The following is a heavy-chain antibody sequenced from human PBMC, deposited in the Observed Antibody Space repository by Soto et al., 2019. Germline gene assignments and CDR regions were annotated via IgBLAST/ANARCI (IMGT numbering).Heavy chain of an antibody. CDR1: GGSFSGYY. Sequence: PSETLSLTCAVYGGSFSGYYWSWIRQPPGKGLEWIGEINHSGSTNYNPSLKSRVTISVDTSKNQFSPKLSSVTAADTAVYYCARIPYDSSGYYSYCYYGMDVWGQGTTVTLSS. CDR2: INHSGST. CDR3: ARIPYDSSGYYSYCYYGMDV. D-gene: IGHD3-22*01. J-gene: IGHJ6*02. V-gene: IGHV4-34*01.